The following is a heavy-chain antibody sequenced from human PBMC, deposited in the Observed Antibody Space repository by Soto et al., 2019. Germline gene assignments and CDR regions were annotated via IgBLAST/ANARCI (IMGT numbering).Heavy chain of an antibody. V-gene: IGHV4-39*01. CDR2: IYYSGST. CDR3: AREPIVEGENYFDY. CDR1: GGSISSSSYY. D-gene: IGHD2-15*01. Sequence: SETLSLTCTVSGGSISSSSYYWGWIRQPPGKGLEWIGSIYYSGSTYYNPSLKSRVTISVDTSKNQFSLKLSSVTAADTAVYYCAREPIVEGENYFDYWGQGTLVTVSS. J-gene: IGHJ4*02.